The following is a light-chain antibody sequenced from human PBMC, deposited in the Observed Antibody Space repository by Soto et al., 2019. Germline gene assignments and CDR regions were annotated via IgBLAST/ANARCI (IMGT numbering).Light chain of an antibody. CDR3: AAWDDSLSGLYV. J-gene: IGLJ1*01. V-gene: IGLV2-14*03. CDR1: SVDVGGFEY. Sequence: QSALTQPASVPGSPGQWIAISCTGTSVDVGGFEYVSWYQQHPGKVPKLMIYDVNNRPSGVSNRFSGSKSGNTASLTISGLQAEDGADYYCAAWDDSLSGLYVFGTGTKVTVL. CDR2: DVN.